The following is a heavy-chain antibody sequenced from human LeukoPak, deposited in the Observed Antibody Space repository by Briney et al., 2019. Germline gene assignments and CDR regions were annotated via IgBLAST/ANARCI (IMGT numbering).Heavy chain of an antibody. D-gene: IGHD4-23*01. CDR2: INPNSGGT. Sequence: ASVKVSCKASGYTFTGYYMHWVRQAPGQGLEWMGWINPNSGGTNYAQKFQGRVTMTRDTSISTAYMELSSLRSEDTAVYYCAREATVVTPLGNYFDYWGQGTLVTVSS. CDR3: AREATVVTPLGNYFDY. V-gene: IGHV1-2*02. J-gene: IGHJ4*02. CDR1: GYTFTGYY.